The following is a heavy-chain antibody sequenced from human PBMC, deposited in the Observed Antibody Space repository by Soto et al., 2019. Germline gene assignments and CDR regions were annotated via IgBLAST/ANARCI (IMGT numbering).Heavy chain of an antibody. J-gene: IGHJ4*02. CDR1: GFSFSSYA. V-gene: IGHV3-33*01. CDR3: ARVGVVATWDLFDF. CDR2: ILYDENNK. Sequence: QVQLVESGGGVVQPGGSLRLSCTASGFSFSSYAMRWVRQAPGKGLEWVALILYDENNKYYADSVKGRFTISRDNSKHTLYLQMNSLRAEDTAVYYCARVGVVATWDLFDFWGQGTLVTVSS. D-gene: IGHD5-12*01.